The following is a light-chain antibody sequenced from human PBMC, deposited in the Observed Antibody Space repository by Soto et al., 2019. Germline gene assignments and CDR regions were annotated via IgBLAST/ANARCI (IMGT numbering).Light chain of an antibody. J-gene: IGKJ5*01. CDR1: KSFSRSY. Sequence: EIVVTQSRNSLSLNLVQKPTLYCKRSKSFSRSYLAWYQKKPGQAPTLLSYGASTRATGIPVRFSGSGSGTEFTLTITSLQSEDFAVYYCQQYGSSPPITVGQGTRLEIK. V-gene: IGKV3-20*01. CDR3: QQYGSSPPIT. CDR2: GAS.